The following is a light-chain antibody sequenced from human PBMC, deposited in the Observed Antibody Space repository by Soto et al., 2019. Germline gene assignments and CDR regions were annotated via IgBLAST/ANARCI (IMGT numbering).Light chain of an antibody. J-gene: IGKJ2*01. V-gene: IGKV2-24*01. CDR3: MQTTHSYT. CDR2: KIS. Sequence: DIVLTQTRLSSPVTLGQPASISCRSSQSLVHIDGNIYFNWLQQRPDQPPRLLIYKISNRFPGVPDRFSSSGAGTDFTLKISRVDAEDVEVYYCMQTTHSYTFDQGTRLEIK. CDR1: QSLVHIDGNIY.